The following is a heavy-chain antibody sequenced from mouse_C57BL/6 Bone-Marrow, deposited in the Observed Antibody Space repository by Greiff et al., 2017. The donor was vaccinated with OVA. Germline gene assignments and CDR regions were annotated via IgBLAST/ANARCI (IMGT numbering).Heavy chain of an antibody. CDR3: TTCGYWYFDV. V-gene: IGHV14-4*01. Sequence: VQLQQSGAELVRPGASVKLSCTASGFNIKDDYMHWVKQRPEQGLEWIGWIDPENGDTEYASKFQGKATITADPSSNTAYLQLSSLTSEDTAVYYCTTCGYWYFDVWGTGTTVTVSS. CDR2: IDPENGDT. CDR1: GFNIKDDY. J-gene: IGHJ1*03.